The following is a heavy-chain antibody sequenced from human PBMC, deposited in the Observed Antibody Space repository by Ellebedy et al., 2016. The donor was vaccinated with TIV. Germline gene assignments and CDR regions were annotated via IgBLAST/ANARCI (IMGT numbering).Heavy chain of an antibody. J-gene: IGHJ3*01. CDR3: ANYKNTGGSVWRSDAFDV. CDR2: ISGGGETT. V-gene: IGHV3-23*01. D-gene: IGHD6-19*01. CDR1: GFTFSSYA. Sequence: PGGSLRLSCAASGFTFSSYAMNWIRQAPGKGLEWVSVISGGGETTSYADSVKGRFTISRDNSKNMLFLQMNSLRAEDTAVYYCANYKNTGGSVWRSDAFDVWGQGTMVTVSS.